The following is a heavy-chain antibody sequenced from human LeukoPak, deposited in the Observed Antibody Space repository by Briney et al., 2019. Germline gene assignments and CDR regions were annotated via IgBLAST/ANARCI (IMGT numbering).Heavy chain of an antibody. CDR3: ARGATPYCSSTSCYRTGIY. V-gene: IGHV3-30-3*01. J-gene: IGHJ4*02. CDR1: GFTFSSYA. D-gene: IGHD2-2*02. Sequence: PGRSLRLSCAASGFTFSSYAMHWVRQAPGKGLEWVAVISYDGSNKYYADSVKGRFTISRDNSKNTLYLQMNSLRAEDTAVYYCARGATPYCSSTSCYRTGIYWGQGTLVTVSS. CDR2: ISYDGSNK.